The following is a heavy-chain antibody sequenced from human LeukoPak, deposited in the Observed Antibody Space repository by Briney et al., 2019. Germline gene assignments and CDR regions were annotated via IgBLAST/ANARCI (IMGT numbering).Heavy chain of an antibody. V-gene: IGHV4-34*01. CDR1: GGSFSNYY. D-gene: IGHD4-17*01. Sequence: SETLSLTCAVYGGSFSNYYWSWIRQPPGKGLEWIGEITHSGSTNYNPSLKSRVSISVATSKNQFSLRLTSVTAADTAVYYCAPIFGDYSDFDYWGQGTLVTVSS. CDR2: ITHSGST. CDR3: APIFGDYSDFDY. J-gene: IGHJ4*01.